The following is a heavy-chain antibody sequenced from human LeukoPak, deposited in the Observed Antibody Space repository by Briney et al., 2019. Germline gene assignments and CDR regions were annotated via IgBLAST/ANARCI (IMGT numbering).Heavy chain of an antibody. CDR3: ARAMTTVTTNYYYYMDV. Sequence: GGSLRLSCAASGFTVSSNYMSWVRQAPGKGPEWVSVIYSGGSTYYADSVKGRFTISRDNSKNTLYLQMNSLRAEDTAVYYCARAMTTVTTNYYYYMDVWGKGTTVTISS. D-gene: IGHD4-17*01. CDR2: IYSGGST. J-gene: IGHJ6*03. CDR1: GFTVSSNY. V-gene: IGHV3-53*01.